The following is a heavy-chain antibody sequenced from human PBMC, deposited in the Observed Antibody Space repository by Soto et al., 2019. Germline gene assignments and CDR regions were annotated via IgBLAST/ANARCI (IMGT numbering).Heavy chain of an antibody. V-gene: IGHV3-53*04. CDR3: ARSSRSRLDAFDI. CDR1: GFTVSSNY. D-gene: IGHD6-13*01. CDR2: IYSGGST. Sequence: GGSLRLSCAASGFTVSSNYMSWVRQAPGKGLEWVSVIYSGGSTYYADSVKGRFTISRHNSKNTLYLQMNSLRAEDTAVYYCARSSRSRLDAFDIWGQGTMVTVSS. J-gene: IGHJ3*02.